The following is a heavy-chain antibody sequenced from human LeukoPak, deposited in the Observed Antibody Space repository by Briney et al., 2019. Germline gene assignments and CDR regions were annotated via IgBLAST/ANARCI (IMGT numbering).Heavy chain of an antibody. CDR2: ISYDGSNK. V-gene: IGHV3-30-3*01. CDR3: ARSSAA. D-gene: IGHD2-2*01. CDR1: GFTFSSYA. J-gene: IGHJ4*02. Sequence: GGSLRLSCAASGFTFSSYAMHWVRQAPGKGLEWVAVISYDGSNKYYADSVKGRFTISRDNSKNTLYLQMNSLRAEDTAVYYCARSSAAWGQGTLVTVSS.